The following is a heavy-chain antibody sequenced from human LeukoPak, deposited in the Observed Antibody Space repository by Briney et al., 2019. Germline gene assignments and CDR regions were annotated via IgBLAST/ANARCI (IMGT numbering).Heavy chain of an antibody. CDR2: LTWNADRT. Sequence: GGSLRLSCAASGFTFDDYTMYWVRQPPGKGLEWVSLLTWNADRTYYADSVKGRFTISRDNSKNSLYLQMNSLKIEDTALYYCARDIAVAATGGAFDYRGQGTLVTASS. CDR1: GFTFDDYT. CDR3: ARDIAVAATGGAFDY. V-gene: IGHV3-43*01. D-gene: IGHD2-15*01. J-gene: IGHJ4*02.